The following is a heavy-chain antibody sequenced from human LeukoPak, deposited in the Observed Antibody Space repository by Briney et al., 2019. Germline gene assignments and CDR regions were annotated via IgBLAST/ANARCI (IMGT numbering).Heavy chain of an antibody. V-gene: IGHV1-18*01. Sequence: GASVKVSCKASGYTFTCYGISWVRQAPGQGLEWMGWISAYNGNTNYAQKLQGRVTMTTDTSTSTAYMELRSLRSDDTAVYYCARGEEYSSGWYTARNYYYYGMDVWGQGTTVTVSS. CDR1: GYTFTCYG. CDR2: ISAYNGNT. CDR3: ARGEEYSSGWYTARNYYYYGMDV. D-gene: IGHD6-19*01. J-gene: IGHJ6*02.